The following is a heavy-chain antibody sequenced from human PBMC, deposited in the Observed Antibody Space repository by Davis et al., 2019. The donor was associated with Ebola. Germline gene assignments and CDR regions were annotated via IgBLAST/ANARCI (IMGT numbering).Heavy chain of an antibody. CDR1: GYTFSDYK. D-gene: IGHD1-26*01. Sequence: ASVKVSCKASGYTFSDYKIHWVRQAPGQGLEWMGWINTETGTPTYAQGFTGRFVFSLDTSVSTAYLQISSLKAENTAVYYCARALLGWELDGGMDVWGQGTTVTVSS. CDR3: ARALLGWELDGGMDV. V-gene: IGHV7-4-1*02. CDR2: INTETGTP. J-gene: IGHJ6*02.